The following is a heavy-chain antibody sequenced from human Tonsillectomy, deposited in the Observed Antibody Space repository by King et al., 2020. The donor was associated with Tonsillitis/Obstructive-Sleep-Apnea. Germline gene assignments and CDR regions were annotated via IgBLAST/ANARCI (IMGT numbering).Heavy chain of an antibody. V-gene: IGHV3-64D*06. Sequence: VQLVESGGGLVQPGGSQRLSCSASGFTFSYYAMQRVRQAPGKGLEYVSAISSNGGSTYYADSVKGRFTISRDNSKNTLYLQMSGLRAEDTAVYYCVKDLGYYDSSGASDYWGQGTLVTVSS. D-gene: IGHD3-22*01. CDR1: GFTFSYYA. CDR3: VKDLGYYDSSGASDY. CDR2: ISSNGGST. J-gene: IGHJ4*02.